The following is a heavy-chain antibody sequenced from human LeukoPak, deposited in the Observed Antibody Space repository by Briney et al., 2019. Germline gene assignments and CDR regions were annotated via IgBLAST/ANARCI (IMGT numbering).Heavy chain of an antibody. Sequence: AGGSLRLSCAASGFTFRSYNMNWVRQAPGKGLEWVSYITGGSTTIYYADSVKGRFTISRDTSRSTLYLQMNSLRAEDAAVYYCAKAPVTSCRGAFCYPFDYWGQGTLVTVSS. V-gene: IGHV3-48*01. J-gene: IGHJ4*02. CDR3: AKAPVTSCRGAFCYPFDY. D-gene: IGHD2-15*01. CDR1: GFTFRSYN. CDR2: ITGGSTTI.